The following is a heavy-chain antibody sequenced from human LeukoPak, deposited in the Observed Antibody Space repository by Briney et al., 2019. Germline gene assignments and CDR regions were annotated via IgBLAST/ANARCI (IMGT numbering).Heavy chain of an antibody. CDR1: GYSFTTYW. Sequence: GESLTIYCQGSGYSFTTYWIHWVRQMPGKGLEWMGGIDPSGSYTIYSPSFQGHVTMSVDKSISTAYLQWSSLKAADTAMYYCARLRYYDSSGSLDYWGQGTLVTVSS. CDR2: IDPSGSYT. V-gene: IGHV5-10-1*01. D-gene: IGHD3-22*01. J-gene: IGHJ4*02. CDR3: ARLRYYDSSGSLDY.